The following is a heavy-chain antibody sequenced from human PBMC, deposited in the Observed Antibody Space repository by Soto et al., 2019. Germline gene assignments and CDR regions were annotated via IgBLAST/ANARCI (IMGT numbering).Heavy chain of an antibody. J-gene: IGHJ4*02. CDR1: GDTFSTYA. CDR2: IIPLSGAA. V-gene: IGHV1-69*12. Sequence: VQLVQSGAEVKKPGSSVKVSCKASGDTFSTYALNWMRQAPGQGLEWMGGIIPLSGAARYAQTFQDRVIITADDPANTIYMDLYSLRSEDTAVYYCAGGAPYCGGDCYSPIDYWGQGTLVTVSS. CDR3: AGGAPYCGGDCYSPIDY. D-gene: IGHD2-21*02.